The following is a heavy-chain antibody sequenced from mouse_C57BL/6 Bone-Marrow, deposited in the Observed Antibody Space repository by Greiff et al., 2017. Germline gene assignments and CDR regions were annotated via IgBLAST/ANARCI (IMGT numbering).Heavy chain of an antibody. CDR3: AGCSPYAMDY. Sequence: QVQLKQPGAELVKPGASVKLSCKASGYTFTSYWMHWVKQRPGQGLEWIGMIHPNSGSTNYNEKFKSKATLTVDKSSSTAYMQLSSLTSEDSAVYYWAGCSPYAMDYWGQGTAVTVSS. J-gene: IGHJ4*01. V-gene: IGHV1-64*01. CDR2: IHPNSGST. CDR1: GYTFTSYW. D-gene: IGHD3-3*01.